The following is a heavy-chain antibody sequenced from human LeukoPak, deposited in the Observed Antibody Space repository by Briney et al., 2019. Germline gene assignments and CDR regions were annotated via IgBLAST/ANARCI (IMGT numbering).Heavy chain of an antibody. CDR3: AKSLDYGGNRARLDF. CDR2: VSGSGSTP. J-gene: IGHJ4*02. D-gene: IGHD4-23*01. CDR1: GFTFSTYG. Sequence: PGGTLRLSCAASGFTFSTYGMNWVRQAPGKGLEWVSAVSGSGSTPSYARSVKGRFTVSRDNSKNTLYLQMNSLRVDDTAIYYCAKSLDYGGNRARLDFWGQGTLVTVSS. V-gene: IGHV3-23*01.